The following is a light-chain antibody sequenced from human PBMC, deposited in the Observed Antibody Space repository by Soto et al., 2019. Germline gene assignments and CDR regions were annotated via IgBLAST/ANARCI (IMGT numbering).Light chain of an antibody. CDR3: QSYGLSLDVVL. V-gene: IGLV1-40*01. CDR1: SSNIGAGYD. J-gene: IGLJ2*01. CDR2: GNT. Sequence: QSVLTQPPSVSGAPGQRATISCTGSSSNIGAGYDVHWYQQLPGAAPKLLITGNTNRPSGVPDRFSGSKSGTSASLAITGLQAEDEADYYCQSYGLSLDVVLFGGGTKVTVL.